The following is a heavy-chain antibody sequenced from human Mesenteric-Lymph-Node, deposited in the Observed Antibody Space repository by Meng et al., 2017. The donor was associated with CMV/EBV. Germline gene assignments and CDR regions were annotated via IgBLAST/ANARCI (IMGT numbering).Heavy chain of an antibody. J-gene: IGHJ6*02. CDR3: SRSLSSYYGMDV. CDR1: GFTFSAYT. CDR2: INGGANTL. V-gene: IGHV3-48*04. Sequence: GESLKISCTASGFTFSAYTMHWVRQAPGKGLEWISYINGGANTLYYADSVKGRFTISRDNAKSSVFLQMNSLRAEDTAIYYCSRSLSSYYGMDVWGQGTTVTVSS.